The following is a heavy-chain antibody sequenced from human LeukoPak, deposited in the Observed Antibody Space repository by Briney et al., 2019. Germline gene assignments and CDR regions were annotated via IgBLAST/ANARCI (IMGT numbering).Heavy chain of an antibody. CDR2: INTNSKSI. CDR1: GFSFSDFS. Sequence: GGSLRLSCAASGFSFSDFSMNWVRQAPGKGLDDIAYINTNSKSIWYADSVKGRFTISRDNSKNTLYLQMNSLRAEDTAVYYCARVVYSAHFDYWGQGTLVTVSS. J-gene: IGHJ4*02. D-gene: IGHD1-26*01. V-gene: IGHV3-48*01. CDR3: ARVVYSAHFDY.